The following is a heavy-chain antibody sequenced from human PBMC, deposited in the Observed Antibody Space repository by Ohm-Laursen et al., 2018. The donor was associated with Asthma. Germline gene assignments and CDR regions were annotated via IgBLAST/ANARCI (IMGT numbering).Heavy chain of an antibody. V-gene: IGHV4-34*01. CDR3: ARGLIVRPGYSSSWYSHYFDY. D-gene: IGHD6-13*01. Sequence: TLSLTCAVYGGSFSGYYWSWIRQPPGKGLEWIGEINHSGSTNYNPSLKSRVTISVDTSKNQFSLKLSSVTAADTAVYYCARGLIVRPGYSSSWYSHYFDYWGQGTLVTVSS. CDR2: INHSGST. CDR1: GGSFSGYY. J-gene: IGHJ4*02.